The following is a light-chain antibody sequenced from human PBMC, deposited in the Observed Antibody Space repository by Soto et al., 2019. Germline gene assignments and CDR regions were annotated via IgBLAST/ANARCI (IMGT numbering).Light chain of an antibody. Sequence: EIVLTQSPDTLSLSPGERATLSCRASQSVSSRRLAWYQQKPGQAPTLLISDASSRATGTPDRFSVSVSGTDFTLTTSRLEADDFAVYYCQEYDGAPPITFGLGTRLEIK. CDR1: QSVSSRR. CDR3: QEYDGAPPIT. CDR2: DAS. V-gene: IGKV3-20*01. J-gene: IGKJ5*01.